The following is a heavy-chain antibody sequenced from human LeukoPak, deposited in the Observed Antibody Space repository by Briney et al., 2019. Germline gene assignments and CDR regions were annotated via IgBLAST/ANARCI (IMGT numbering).Heavy chain of an antibody. D-gene: IGHD3-9*01. CDR2: INPNSGGT. CDR1: GYTFTGYY. Sequence: ASVKVSCKASGYTFTGYYMYWVRQAPGQGLEWMGWINPNSGGTNYAQKFQRRVTMTRDTSISTAYMELSRLRSDDTAVYYCARPYYDILTGYYYGMDVWGQGTTVTVSS. CDR3: ARPYYDILTGYYYGMDV. J-gene: IGHJ6*02. V-gene: IGHV1-2*02.